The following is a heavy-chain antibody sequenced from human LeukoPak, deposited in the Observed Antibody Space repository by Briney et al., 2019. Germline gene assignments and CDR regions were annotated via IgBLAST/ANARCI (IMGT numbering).Heavy chain of an antibody. J-gene: IGHJ6*02. V-gene: IGHV3-53*01. CDR2: IYSGGST. CDR3: ARTTGYSSSWYVYCYYGMDV. CDR1: GFTVSSNY. D-gene: IGHD6-13*01. Sequence: GGSLRLSCAASGFTVSSNYMSWVRQAPRKGLEWVSVIYSGGSTYYADSVKGRFTISRDNSKNTLYLQMNSLRAEDTAVYYCARTTGYSSSWYVYCYYGMDVWGQGTTVTVSS.